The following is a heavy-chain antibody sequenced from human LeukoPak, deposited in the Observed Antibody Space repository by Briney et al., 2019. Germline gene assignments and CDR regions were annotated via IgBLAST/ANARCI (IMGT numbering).Heavy chain of an antibody. Sequence: PSETLSLTCSVSGGSIGTNYWSWIRQVPGKGLEWIGYSSYSGSSNYNPSLKSRVTISVDTSKTQFSLYLNSVTAADPAVYYCASSDTRHIRSSSWHFDYWGQGTLVTVSS. CDR1: GGSIGTNY. CDR3: ASSDTRHIRSSSWHFDY. CDR2: SSYSGSS. V-gene: IGHV4-59*01. D-gene: IGHD6-13*01. J-gene: IGHJ4*02.